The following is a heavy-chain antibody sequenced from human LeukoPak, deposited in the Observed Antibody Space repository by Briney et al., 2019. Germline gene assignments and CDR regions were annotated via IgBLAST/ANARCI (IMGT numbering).Heavy chain of an antibody. D-gene: IGHD7-27*01. CDR3: ARGPPNWGYDY. CDR2: LYGGGTT. V-gene: IGHV3-53*01. Sequence: GGSLRLSCAASGFTVSSSYMSWVRQAPGKGLEWVSVLYGGGTTYFADSVKGRFTISRDSPKNILYLQMNSLRADDTAVYYCARGPPNWGYDYWGPGTLVTVSS. CDR1: GFTVSSSY. J-gene: IGHJ4*02.